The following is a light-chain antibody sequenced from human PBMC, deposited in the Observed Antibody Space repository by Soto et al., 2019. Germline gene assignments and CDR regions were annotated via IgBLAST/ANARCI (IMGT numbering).Light chain of an antibody. Sequence: IQFTQSPSSLSASLGDRVTITCRASQSISSWLAWYQQTPGKAPKLLIYAASSLQSGVLSRFSGSGAGTDFTLTISSLQPEDFATYYCQQANSFTWTFGQGTKVDIK. J-gene: IGKJ1*01. CDR3: QQANSFTWT. V-gene: IGKV1-12*01. CDR2: AAS. CDR1: QSISSW.